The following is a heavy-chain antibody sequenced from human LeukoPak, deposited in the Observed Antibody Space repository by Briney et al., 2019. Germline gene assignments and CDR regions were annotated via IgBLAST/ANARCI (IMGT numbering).Heavy chain of an antibody. D-gene: IGHD4-17*01. Sequence: GASVKVSCKVSGYTLTGLSMHWVRQAPGKGLEWMGGFDPEDGETIYAQKFQGRVTMTRDMSTSTVYMELSSLRSEDTAVYYCARGYDRYGEYGYWGQGTLVTVSS. CDR2: FDPEDGET. V-gene: IGHV1-24*01. CDR1: GYTLTGLS. CDR3: ARGYDRYGEYGY. J-gene: IGHJ4*02.